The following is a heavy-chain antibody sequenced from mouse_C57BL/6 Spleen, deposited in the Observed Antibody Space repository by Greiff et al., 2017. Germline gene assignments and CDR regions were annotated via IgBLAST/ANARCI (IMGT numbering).Heavy chain of an antibody. J-gene: IGHJ4*01. V-gene: IGHV1-82*01. D-gene: IGHD2-4*01. CDR2: IYPGDGDT. CDR3: ANYYDYENYAMDY. Sequence: VKLVESGPELVKPGASVKISCKASGYAFSSSWMNWVKQRPGKGLEWIGRIYPGDGDTNYNGKFKGKATLTADKSSSTAYMQLSSLTSEDSAVYFCANYYDYENYAMDYWGQGTSVTVSS. CDR1: GYAFSSSW.